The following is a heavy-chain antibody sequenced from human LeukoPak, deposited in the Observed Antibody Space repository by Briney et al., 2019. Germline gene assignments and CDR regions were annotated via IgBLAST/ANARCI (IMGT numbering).Heavy chain of an antibody. Sequence: GGSLRLSCAASGFTFSSYEMNWVRQAPGKGLEWVSYISSSGSTLYYADSVKGRFTISRDNAKNSLYLQMNSLRAEDTAVYYCARDHPITMVRGVIRRKYYYYYYMDVWGKGTTVTISS. V-gene: IGHV3-48*03. CDR2: ISSSGSTL. CDR3: ARDHPITMVRGVIRRKYYYYYYMDV. D-gene: IGHD3-10*01. CDR1: GFTFSSYE. J-gene: IGHJ6*03.